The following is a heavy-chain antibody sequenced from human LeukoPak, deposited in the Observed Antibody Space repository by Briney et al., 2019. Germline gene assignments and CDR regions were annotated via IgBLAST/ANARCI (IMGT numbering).Heavy chain of an antibody. Sequence: GGSLRLSCAASGFTFSSYGMHWVRQAPGKGLEWVAVISYDGSNKYYADSVKGRFTISRDSSKNTLYLQMNSLRAEDTAVYYCAKDPAPYYYDSSGYLADWGQGTLVTVSS. CDR1: GFTFSSYG. J-gene: IGHJ4*02. V-gene: IGHV3-30*18. D-gene: IGHD3-22*01. CDR3: AKDPAPYYYDSSGYLAD. CDR2: ISYDGSNK.